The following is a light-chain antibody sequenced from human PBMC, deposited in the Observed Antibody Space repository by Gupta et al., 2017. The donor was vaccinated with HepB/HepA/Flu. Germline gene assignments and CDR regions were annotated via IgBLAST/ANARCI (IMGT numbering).Light chain of an antibody. CDR2: AAS. J-gene: IGKJ1*01. V-gene: IGKV1-39*01. CDR1: QSISNF. CDR3: QQRDRTPRT. Sequence: DIQMTQSPSSLSASVGDRVTIACRASQSISNFLNWYQQKPGKAPNLLIYAASRLQSGVPSRFSGSGSGTDFTLTISSLQPEDFATYYCQQRDRTPRTFGQGTKVEIK.